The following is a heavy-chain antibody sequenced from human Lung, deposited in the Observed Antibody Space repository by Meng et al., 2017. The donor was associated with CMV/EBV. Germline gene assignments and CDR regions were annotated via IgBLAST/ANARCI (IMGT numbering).Heavy chain of an antibody. J-gene: IGHJ4*02. CDR2: INPNNGGT. CDR3: AKTLSDRWDEGFDY. CDR1: GYTFTGYY. V-gene: IGHV1-2*02. D-gene: IGHD1-26*01. Sequence: ASVXVSXKSSGYTFTGYYMHWVRQAPGQGLEWMGWINPNNGGTNYAQKFQGRVTMTRDTSISTAYMELSRLTSDGTAVYYCAKTLSDRWDEGFDYWGRGTLVTVSS.